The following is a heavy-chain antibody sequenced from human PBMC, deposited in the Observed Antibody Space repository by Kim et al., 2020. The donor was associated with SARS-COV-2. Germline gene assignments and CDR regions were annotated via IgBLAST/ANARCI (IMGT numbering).Heavy chain of an antibody. J-gene: IGHJ3*02. CDR1: GGSISSHY. CDR2: IYYSGST. V-gene: IGHV4-59*11. D-gene: IGHD3-3*01. Sequence: SETLSLTCTVSGGSISSHYWSWIRQPPGKGLEWIAYIYYSGSTNYNPSLKSRVTISVDTSKNQFSLKLSSVTAADTAVYYCARAPGVTIFGVVSSFDIWGQGTMVTVSS. CDR3: ARAPGVTIFGVVSSFDI.